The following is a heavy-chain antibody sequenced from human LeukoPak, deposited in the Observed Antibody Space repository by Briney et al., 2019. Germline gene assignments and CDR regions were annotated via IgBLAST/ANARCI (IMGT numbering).Heavy chain of an antibody. V-gene: IGHV4-61*02. Sequence: SQTLSLTCTVSGGSISNYWSWIRQPAGKGLEWIGRIYTSGSTNYNPSLKSRVTISVDTSKNQFSLKLSSVTAADTAVYYCARADSSGYPYYYYYMDVWGKGTTVTISS. CDR1: GGSISNY. J-gene: IGHJ6*03. D-gene: IGHD3-22*01. CDR3: ARADSSGYPYYYYYMDV. CDR2: IYTSGST.